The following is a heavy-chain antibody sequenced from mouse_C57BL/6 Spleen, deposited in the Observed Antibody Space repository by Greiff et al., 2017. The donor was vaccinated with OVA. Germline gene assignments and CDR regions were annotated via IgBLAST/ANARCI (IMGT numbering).Heavy chain of an antibody. CDR3: ARDLYYHWYFDV. CDR1: GYSITSGYY. D-gene: IGHD1-1*01. CDR2: ISYDGSN. V-gene: IGHV3-6*01. Sequence: EVQLQQSGPGLVKPSQSLSLTCSVTGYSITSGYYWNWIRQFPGNKLEWMGYISYDGSNNYNPSLKNRISITRDTSKNQFFLKLNSVTTEDTATYYCARDLYYHWYFDVWGTGTTVTVSS. J-gene: IGHJ1*03.